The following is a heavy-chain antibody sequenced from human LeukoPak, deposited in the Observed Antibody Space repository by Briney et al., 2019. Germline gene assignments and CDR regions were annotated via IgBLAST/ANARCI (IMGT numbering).Heavy chain of an antibody. CDR3: ARGSRRAVLRYFDWLGYFDF. V-gene: IGHV4-4*07. D-gene: IGHD3-9*01. CDR1: GDSISSYY. CDR2: IYTSGST. J-gene: IGHJ2*01. Sequence: SETLSLTCTVSGDSISSYYWSWIRQPAGKGLEWIGRIYTSGSTNYNPSLKSRVTMSVDTSKNQFSLELSSVTVADTAVYYCARGSRRAVLRYFDWLGYFDFWGRGTLVTVSS.